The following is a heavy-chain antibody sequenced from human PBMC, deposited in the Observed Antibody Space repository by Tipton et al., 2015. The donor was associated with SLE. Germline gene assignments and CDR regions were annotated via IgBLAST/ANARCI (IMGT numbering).Heavy chain of an antibody. D-gene: IGHD6-6*01. CDR1: GGSFSGYY. V-gene: IGHV4-34*01. CDR3: AGSSSSLRYFDL. CDR2: INHSGST. J-gene: IGHJ2*01. Sequence: TLSLTCAVYGGSFSGYYWSWIRQPPGKGLEWIGEINHSGSTNYNPSLKSRVTISVDTSKNQFSLKLSSVTAADTAVYYCAGSSSSLRYFDLWGRGTLVTVSS.